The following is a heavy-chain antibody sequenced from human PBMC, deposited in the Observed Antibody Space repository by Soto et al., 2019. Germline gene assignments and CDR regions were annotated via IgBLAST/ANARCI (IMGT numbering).Heavy chain of an antibody. CDR1: GGSIRSGGYY. D-gene: IGHD5-18*01. Sequence: SETLSLTCTVSGGSIRSGGYYWSWVRQNPRRGLEWIGNIYYSGNTYYNPSLKSRLTISVDTSKNQFSLNLSSVTAADTAVFYCARDRLMATAGTARHYFGLDVWGQGTTVTVS. J-gene: IGHJ6*02. CDR3: ARDRLMATAGTARHYFGLDV. V-gene: IGHV4-31*03. CDR2: IYYSGNT.